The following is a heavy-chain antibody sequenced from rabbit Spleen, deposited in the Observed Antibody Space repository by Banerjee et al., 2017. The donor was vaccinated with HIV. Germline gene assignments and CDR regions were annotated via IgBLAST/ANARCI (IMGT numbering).Heavy chain of an antibody. V-gene: IGHV1S40*01. Sequence: QSLEESGGDLVKPGASLTLTCTASGFSFSSSYYMCWVRQAPGKGLEWIGCIYTGNDNTYYASWVNGRFTISKTSSTTVTLQMTSLTVADTATYFCARGPDIYYMDLWGPGTLVTVS. CDR1: GFSFSSSYY. CDR3: ARGPDIYYMDL. J-gene: IGHJ4*01. CDR2: IYTGNDNT. D-gene: IGHD1-1*01.